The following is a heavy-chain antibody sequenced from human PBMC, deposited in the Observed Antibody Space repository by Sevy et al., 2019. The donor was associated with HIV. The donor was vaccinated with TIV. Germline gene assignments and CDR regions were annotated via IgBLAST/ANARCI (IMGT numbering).Heavy chain of an antibody. D-gene: IGHD1-26*01. CDR2: ISAYNGNT. J-gene: IGHJ5*02. Sequence: ASVKVSCKASGYTFTSYGISWVRQAPGQGLEWMGWISAYNGNTNYAQMLQGRVTMTTDTSTSTAYMELRSLRSDDTAVYYCASGSKRQSWFDPWGQGTLVTVSS. V-gene: IGHV1-18*04. CDR1: GYTFTSYG. CDR3: ASGSKRQSWFDP.